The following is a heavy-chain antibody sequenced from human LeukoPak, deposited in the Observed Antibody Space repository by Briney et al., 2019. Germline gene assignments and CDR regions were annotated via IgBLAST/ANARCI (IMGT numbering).Heavy chain of an antibody. V-gene: IGHV3-23*01. CDR1: GFSFDVHA. CDR2: IGGPAET. J-gene: IGHJ4*02. D-gene: IGHD3-16*01. CDR3: AKDWTSHNGVYDCLDF. Sequence: GGSLRLSCAASGFSFDVHAMTWVRQAPGKVPEWVATIGGPAETFYADSVRGRFTISRDNSRYTLYLQMNRLRAEDSALYYCAKDWTSHNGVYDCLDFWGQGTQVTVSS.